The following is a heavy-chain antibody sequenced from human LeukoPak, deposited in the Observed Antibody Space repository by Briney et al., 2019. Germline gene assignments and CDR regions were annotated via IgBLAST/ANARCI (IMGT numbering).Heavy chain of an antibody. CDR3: ARDLATVTGYYYYYTDV. CDR1: GGSLSRGRYY. Sequence: PSETVSLTCTVCGGSLSRGRYYGLWFRRPAGKGLEGIGRIYTSGSTNYNPSLKSRVPISVDTSKNQFSLKLSSVTAADTAVYYCARDLATVTGYYYYYTDVWGKGTTVTVSS. CDR2: IYTSGST. J-gene: IGHJ6*03. D-gene: IGHD4-11*01. V-gene: IGHV4-61*02.